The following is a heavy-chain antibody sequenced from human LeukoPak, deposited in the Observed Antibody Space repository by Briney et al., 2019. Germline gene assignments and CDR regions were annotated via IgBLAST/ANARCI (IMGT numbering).Heavy chain of an antibody. J-gene: IGHJ5*02. V-gene: IGHV4-34*01. Sequence: SETLSLTCAVYGGSFSGYYWSWIRQPPGKGLEWMGEINHSGSTNYNPSLRSRVTISVDTSKNQFSLKLSSVTAADTAVYYCASVYGSGRNNWFDPWGQGTLVTVSS. CDR2: INHSGST. CDR3: ASVYGSGRNNWFDP. D-gene: IGHD3-10*01. CDR1: GGSFSGYY.